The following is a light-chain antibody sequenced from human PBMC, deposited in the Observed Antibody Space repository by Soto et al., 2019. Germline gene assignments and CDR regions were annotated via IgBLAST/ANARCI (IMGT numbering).Light chain of an antibody. CDR3: SSYAGSNNYV. CDR1: SRDVGGYNY. V-gene: IGLV2-8*01. CDR2: EVS. Sequence: QSGLTQPPSASGSTGQSVTISCTGTSRDVGGYNYVSWYQQHPGKAPKLMIYEVSKRPSGVPDRFSGSKSGNTASLTVSGLQAEDEADYYCSSYAGSNNYVFGTGTKVTVL. J-gene: IGLJ1*01.